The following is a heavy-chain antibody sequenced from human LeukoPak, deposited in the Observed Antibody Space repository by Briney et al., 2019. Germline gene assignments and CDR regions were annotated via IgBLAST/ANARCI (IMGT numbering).Heavy chain of an antibody. CDR1: GFTFDDYA. Sequence: GESLRLSCAAFGFTFDDYAIHWVRQAPGKGLEGVSGISWNSGSVDYADSVKGRFTISRDNAKNSLYLQMNSLRTEDTALYYCAKVSGYTYGYFDYWGQGTLVTVSS. J-gene: IGHJ4*02. D-gene: IGHD5-18*01. CDR3: AKVSGYTYGYFDY. V-gene: IGHV3-9*01. CDR2: ISWNSGSV.